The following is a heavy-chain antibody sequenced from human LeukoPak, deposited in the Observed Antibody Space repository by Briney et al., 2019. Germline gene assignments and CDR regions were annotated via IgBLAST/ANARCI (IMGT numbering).Heavy chain of an antibody. D-gene: IGHD3-9*01. CDR2: INHSGST. CDR1: GESFSGYY. CDR3: ARHRSNILTGYSPRVGARNYFDY. V-gene: IGHV4-34*01. Sequence: SETLSLTCAVYGESFSGYYWSWIRQPPGKGLEWIGEINHSGSTNYNPSLKSRVTISVDTSKNQFSLKLSSATAADTAVYYCARHRSNILTGYSPRVGARNYFDYWGQGTLVTVSS. J-gene: IGHJ4*02.